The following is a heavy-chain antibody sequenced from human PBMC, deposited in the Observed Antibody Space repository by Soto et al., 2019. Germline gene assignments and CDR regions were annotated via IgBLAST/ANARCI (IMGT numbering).Heavy chain of an antibody. V-gene: IGHV5-51*01. CDR2: IFPGDSDT. Sequence: PGESLKISCKVSGYNFANYWIGGVRQMPGKGLEWMGMIFPGDSDTKNSPSLEGQITMSVDKSDSSAYLQWRSLKASDTAMYYCAAGYTTGLDAFDIWGQGQWSPSPQ. J-gene: IGHJ3*02. CDR3: AAGYTTGLDAFDI. D-gene: IGHD6-13*01. CDR1: GYNFANYW.